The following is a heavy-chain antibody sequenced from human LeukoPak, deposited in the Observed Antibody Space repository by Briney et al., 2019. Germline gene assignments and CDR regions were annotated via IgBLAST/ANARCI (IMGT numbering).Heavy chain of an antibody. J-gene: IGHJ4*02. CDR1: RYTFTDYY. CDR3: ARRGSGAYPDY. D-gene: IGHD2-15*01. Sequence: ASVKVSCKASRYTFTDYYMHWVRQAPGQGLEWMGWINPNSGGTNYAQKFRGRVTMTRDTSISTAYMELSSLRSDDTAFYYCARRGSGAYPDYWGQGTLVTVSS. CDR2: INPNSGGT. V-gene: IGHV1-2*02.